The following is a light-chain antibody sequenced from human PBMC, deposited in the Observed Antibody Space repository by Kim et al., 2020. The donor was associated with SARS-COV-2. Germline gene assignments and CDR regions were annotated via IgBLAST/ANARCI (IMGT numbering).Light chain of an antibody. CDR3: QQYNSYSGT. CDR1: QSISSW. J-gene: IGKJ4*01. V-gene: IGKV1-5*01. CDR2: DAS. Sequence: DIQMTQSPSTLSASVGDRVTITCRASQSISSWLAWYQQKPGKAPKLLIYDASSLESGVPSRFSGSGSGKEFTLTISSLQPDDFATYYCQQYNSYSGTFGGGTKVDIK.